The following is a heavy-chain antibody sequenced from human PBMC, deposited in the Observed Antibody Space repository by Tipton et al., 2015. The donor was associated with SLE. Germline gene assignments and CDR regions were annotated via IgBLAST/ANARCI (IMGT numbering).Heavy chain of an antibody. CDR1: GGSLRIGYYY. CDR2: DYASGGT. D-gene: IGHD6-19*01. CDR3: ASSGYSTGPGAFDF. Sequence: LRLSCSVSGGSLRIGYYYLSWIRQPAGKGLEWIGRDYASGGTHYNPSLNSRVIIAVGTSKNQFSLKLTSVTAADTAVYYCASSGYSTGPGAFDFWGQGTLVTVSS. J-gene: IGHJ3*01. V-gene: IGHV4-61*02.